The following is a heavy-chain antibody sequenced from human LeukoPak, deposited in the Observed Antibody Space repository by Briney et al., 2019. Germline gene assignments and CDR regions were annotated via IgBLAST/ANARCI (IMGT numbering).Heavy chain of an antibody. Sequence: ASVKVSCKASGGTFSSYAISWVRQAPGQGLEWMGVIIPIFGTANYAQKFQGRVTITADESTSTAYMELSSLRSEDTAVYYCARDQIRIDPSTTGTTRAFDIWGQGTMVTVSS. CDR2: IIPIFGTA. CDR1: GGTFSSYA. V-gene: IGHV1-69*13. CDR3: ARDQIRIDPSTTGTTRAFDI. J-gene: IGHJ3*02. D-gene: IGHD1-1*01.